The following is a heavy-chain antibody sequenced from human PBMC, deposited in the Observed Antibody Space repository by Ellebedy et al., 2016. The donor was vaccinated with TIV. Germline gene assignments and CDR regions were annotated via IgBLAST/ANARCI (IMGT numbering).Heavy chain of an antibody. CDR3: ASEVGSYSGDFDY. D-gene: IGHD1-26*01. Sequence: ASVKVSXXASGYTFTSYDINWVRQATGQGLEWMGWMNPNSGNTGYAQKFQGRVTMTRNTSISTAYMELSSLRSEDTAVYYCASEVGSYSGDFDYWGQGTLVTVSS. CDR1: GYTFTSYD. V-gene: IGHV1-8*01. J-gene: IGHJ4*02. CDR2: MNPNSGNT.